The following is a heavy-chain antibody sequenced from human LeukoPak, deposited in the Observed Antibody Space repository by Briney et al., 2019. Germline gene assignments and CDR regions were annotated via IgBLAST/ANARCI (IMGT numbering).Heavy chain of an antibody. J-gene: IGHJ4*02. D-gene: IGHD3-22*01. CDR3: ARARSTYYYDSSGYVLDY. CDR2: IYYSGFT. CDR1: GGSISSYY. V-gene: IGHV4-59*01. Sequence: SETLSLTCTVSGGSISSYYWNWIRQPPGKGLEWIGYIYYSGFTNYNPSLKSRVTISVDTSKNQFSLKLCSVTAADTAVYYCARARSTYYYDSSGYVLDYWGQGTLVTVSS.